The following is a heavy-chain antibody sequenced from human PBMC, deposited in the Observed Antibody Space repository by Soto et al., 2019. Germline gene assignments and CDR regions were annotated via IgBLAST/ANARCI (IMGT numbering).Heavy chain of an antibody. CDR2: ISYDGSNK. J-gene: IGHJ4*02. CDR3: ARDFTMIVVGTGY. CDR1: GFTFSRYA. V-gene: IGHV3-30-3*01. Sequence: QVQLVEYGGGVFQPGRSLRLSCAASGFTFSRYAMHLVRQAPGKGLEWVAVISYDGSNKYYADSVKGRFTISIDNSKKTLYVQMNSLSAEDPARYYCARDFTMIVVGTGYWGLGTLFTVSS. D-gene: IGHD3-22*01.